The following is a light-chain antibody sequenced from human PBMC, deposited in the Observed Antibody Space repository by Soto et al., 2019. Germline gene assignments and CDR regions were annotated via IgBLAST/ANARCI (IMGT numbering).Light chain of an antibody. J-gene: IGKJ4*01. V-gene: IGKV3-11*01. CDR1: ESVLNY. Sequence: EILLTQSPATLSLSPGERATLSCRASESVLNYLVWYQQKPGQAPRLLIYDASNRATGIPARFSGSGSGTDFTLTISSLEPEDFAVYYCQQRSNWPPALSFGGGTKVDIK. CDR2: DAS. CDR3: QQRSNWPPALS.